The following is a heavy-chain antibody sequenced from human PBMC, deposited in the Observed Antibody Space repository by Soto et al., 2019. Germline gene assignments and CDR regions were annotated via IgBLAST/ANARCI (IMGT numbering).Heavy chain of an antibody. J-gene: IGHJ6*03. V-gene: IGHV1-2*04. Sequence: ASVKVSCKASGYTFTGYYMHWVRQAPGQGLEWMGWINPNSGGTNYAQKFQGWVTMTRDTPISTAYMELSRLRSDDTAVYYCASGIPDLQSSYYYMDVWGKGTTVTVS. CDR2: INPNSGGT. CDR1: GYTFTGYY. CDR3: ASGIPDLQSSYYYMDV. D-gene: IGHD1-1*01.